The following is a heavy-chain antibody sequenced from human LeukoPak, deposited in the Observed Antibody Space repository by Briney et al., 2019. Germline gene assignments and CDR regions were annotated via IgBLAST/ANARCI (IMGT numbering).Heavy chain of an antibody. Sequence: GGSLRLSCAASGFTFSSYWMSWVRQAPGKGLEWVANIKQDGSEKYYVDSVKGRFTISRDNAKNSLYLQMNSLRAEDTAVYYCAKAPTGSRGRLDYRGQGTLVTVSS. J-gene: IGHJ4*02. CDR2: IKQDGSEK. V-gene: IGHV3-7*01. CDR1: GFTFSSYW. D-gene: IGHD1-26*01. CDR3: AKAPTGSRGRLDY.